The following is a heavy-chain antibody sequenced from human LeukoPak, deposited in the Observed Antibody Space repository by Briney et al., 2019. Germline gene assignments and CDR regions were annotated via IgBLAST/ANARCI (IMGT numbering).Heavy chain of an antibody. CDR3: ARESLNYYDTSGYVDY. J-gene: IGHJ4*02. D-gene: IGHD3-22*01. CDR1: GFTFSDYY. Sequence: GGSLRLSCAASGFTFSDYYMSWIRQAPGKGLEWVSYISSSGSTIYYADSVKGRFAISRDNAKNSLYLQMNSLRAEDTAVYYCARESLNYYDTSGYVDYWGQGTRVTVSS. V-gene: IGHV3-11*01. CDR2: ISSSGSTI.